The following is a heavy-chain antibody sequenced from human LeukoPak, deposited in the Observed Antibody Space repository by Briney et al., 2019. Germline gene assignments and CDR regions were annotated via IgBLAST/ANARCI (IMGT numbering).Heavy chain of an antibody. D-gene: IGHD2-15*01. Sequence: SETLSLTCAVYGGSFSGYYWSWIRQPPGKGLEWIGEINHSGSTNYNPSLKSRVTISVDTSKNQFSLKLSSVTAADTAVYYCARGKSGVGYCSGGSCSHTPGAFDIWGQGKMVTVSS. V-gene: IGHV4-34*01. CDR3: ARGKSGVGYCSGGSCSHTPGAFDI. CDR2: INHSGST. CDR1: GGSFSGYY. J-gene: IGHJ3*02.